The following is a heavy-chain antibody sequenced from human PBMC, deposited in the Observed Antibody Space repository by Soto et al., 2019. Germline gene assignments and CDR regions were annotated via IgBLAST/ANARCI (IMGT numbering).Heavy chain of an antibody. CDR2: ISGSGGST. J-gene: IGHJ4*02. Sequence: GGSLRLSCAASGFTFSSYAMSWVRQAPGKGLEWVSAISGSGGSTYYADSVKGRFTISRDNSKNTLYLQMNSLRAEDTAVYYCAKDYDFWSGYSSYFDYWGQGTLVTVSS. CDR1: GFTFSSYA. V-gene: IGHV3-23*01. CDR3: AKDYDFWSGYSSYFDY. D-gene: IGHD3-3*01.